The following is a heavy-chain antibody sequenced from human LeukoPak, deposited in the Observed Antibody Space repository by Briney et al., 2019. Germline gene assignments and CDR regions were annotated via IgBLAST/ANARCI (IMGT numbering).Heavy chain of an antibody. Sequence: GGSLRLSCAASGFTFSNYNMNWVRQAPGKGLEWVSSISSSSSYIYYADSVKGRFTISRDNAKNSLHLQMNSLRAEDTALYYCARDPPSFQHWGQGTLVTVSS. CDR2: ISSSSSYI. CDR1: GFTFSNYN. J-gene: IGHJ1*01. CDR3: ARDPPSFQH. V-gene: IGHV3-21*01.